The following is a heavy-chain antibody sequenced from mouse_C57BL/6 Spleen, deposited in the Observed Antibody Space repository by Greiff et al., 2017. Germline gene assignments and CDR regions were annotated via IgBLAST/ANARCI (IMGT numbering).Heavy chain of an antibody. CDR1: GFTFSSYA. Sequence: EVKLEESGEGLVKPGGSLKLSCAASGFTFSSYAMSWVRQTPEKRLEWVAYISSGGDYIYYADTVKGRFTISRDNARNTLYLQMSSLKSEDTAMYYCTRGDYSGPYFDYWGQGTTLTVSS. CDR3: TRGDYSGPYFDY. CDR2: ISSGGDYI. D-gene: IGHD1-1*01. J-gene: IGHJ2*01. V-gene: IGHV5S21*01.